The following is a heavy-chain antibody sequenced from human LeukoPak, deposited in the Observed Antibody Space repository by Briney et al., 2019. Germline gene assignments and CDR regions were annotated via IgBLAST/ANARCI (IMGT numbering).Heavy chain of an antibody. D-gene: IGHD2-2*01. CDR2: MNPNSGNT. CDR1: GYTFTSYD. J-gene: IGHJ5*02. CDR3: ASLYCSSTTCYYNWFDP. V-gene: IGHV1-8*01. Sequence: ASVKVSCKASGYTFTSYDMNWVRQATGQGLEWMGWMNPNSGNTGCAQKFQGRVTMTTNTSISTAYMELSSLRSEDTAVYYCASLYCSSTTCYYNWFDPWGQGTLVTVSS.